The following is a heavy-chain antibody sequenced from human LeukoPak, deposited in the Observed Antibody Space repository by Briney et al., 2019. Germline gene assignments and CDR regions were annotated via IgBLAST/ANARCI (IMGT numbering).Heavy chain of an antibody. V-gene: IGHV3-20*04. D-gene: IGHD6-13*01. CDR3: ARVAAGSSWYGHYYSYMDV. CDR1: GFTFDDYG. Sequence: PGGSLRLSCAASGFTFDDYGMSWVRQAPGKGLEWVSGINWNGGTTGYADSVKGRFTISRDNAKNSLYLQMNSLRAEDTALYYCARVAAGSSWYGHYYSYMDVWGKGTTVTVSS. J-gene: IGHJ6*03. CDR2: INWNGGTT.